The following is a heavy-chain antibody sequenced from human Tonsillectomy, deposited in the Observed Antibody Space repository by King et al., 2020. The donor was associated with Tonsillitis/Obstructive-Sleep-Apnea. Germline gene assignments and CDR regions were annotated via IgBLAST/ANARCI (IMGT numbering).Heavy chain of an antibody. CDR2: IYWDDDD. J-gene: IGHJ6*03. D-gene: IGHD1-26*01. V-gene: IGHV2-5*02. CDR3: ARKGWEAGAYYYHYMDF. Sequence: QITLKESGPAAVKPTQTLTLTCTFSGFSLNTRGVGVGWFRQPPGKALEWLALIYWDDDDRYRPSFNTRLTITKDTSKNQVVLTMTNMSPVDTATYFCARKGWEAGAYYYHYMDFWGKGTTVTVSS. CDR1: GFSLNTRGVG.